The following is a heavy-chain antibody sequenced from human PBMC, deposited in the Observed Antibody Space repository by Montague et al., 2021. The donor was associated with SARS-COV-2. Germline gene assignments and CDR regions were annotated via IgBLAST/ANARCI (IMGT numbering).Heavy chain of an antibody. CDR1: GASITSGSYY. J-gene: IGHJ4*02. CDR3: ARAGEQLVRGRWYFDY. D-gene: IGHD6-6*01. Sequence: TLSLTCTVSGASITSGSYYWSWIRQPAGTRLEWIGRKYTTGXTXYXXXXKXRVAISVDTSKNQFSLKLSSVTAADTAVYYCARAGEQLVRGRWYFDYWGQGILVTVSP. CDR2: KYTTGXT. V-gene: IGHV4-61*02.